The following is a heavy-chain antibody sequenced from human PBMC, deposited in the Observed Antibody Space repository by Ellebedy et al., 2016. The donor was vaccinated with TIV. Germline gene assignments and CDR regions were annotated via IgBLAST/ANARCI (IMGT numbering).Heavy chain of an antibody. J-gene: IGHJ4*02. CDR2: ISPDGGSV. CDR1: RFSFSTYW. CDR3: ARETWFGELLSVEY. V-gene: IGHV3-74*01. Sequence: GESLKISCAASRFSFSTYWMHWVRQAPGKGLMWISRISPDGGSVRYADSVKGRFTISRDNAENTLYLQMNSLTAEDTAVYYCARETWFGELLSVEYWGQGTLVTVSS. D-gene: IGHD3-10*01.